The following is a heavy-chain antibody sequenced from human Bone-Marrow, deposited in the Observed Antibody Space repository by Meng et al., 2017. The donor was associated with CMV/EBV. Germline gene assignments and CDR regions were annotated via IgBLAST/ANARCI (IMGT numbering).Heavy chain of an antibody. J-gene: IGHJ4*02. CDR1: GGTFSSYA. D-gene: IGHD4-11*01. Sequence: SVKVSCKASGGTFSSYAISWVRQAPGQGLEWMGGISPILGIANYAQKFQGRVTITADKSTSTAYMELSSLRSEDTAVYYCAREPGDYSNYFDYWGQGTLVTVSS. CDR3: AREPGDYSNYFDY. V-gene: IGHV1-69*10. CDR2: ISPILGIA.